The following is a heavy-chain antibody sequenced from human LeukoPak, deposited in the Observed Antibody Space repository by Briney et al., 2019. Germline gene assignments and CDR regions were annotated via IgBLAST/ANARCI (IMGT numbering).Heavy chain of an antibody. J-gene: IGHJ4*02. Sequence: GGSLRLSCAASGFSFTSYWMHWVRQAPGKGLVWISCINTDGSGTTYADSVKGRFTISRDNAKNTLYLQMNGLRAEDTAVYYCTRAYDSGTCSSFDYWGQGTLVTVSS. CDR2: INTDGSGT. D-gene: IGHD3-10*01. CDR1: GFSFTSYW. V-gene: IGHV3-74*01. CDR3: TRAYDSGTCSSFDY.